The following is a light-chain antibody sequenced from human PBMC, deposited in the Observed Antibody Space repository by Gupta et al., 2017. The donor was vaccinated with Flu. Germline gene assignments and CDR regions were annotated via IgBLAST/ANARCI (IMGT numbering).Light chain of an antibody. CDR1: SSDVGSYNL. CDR3: CSYAGSSTWV. J-gene: IGLJ3*02. CDR2: EGS. Sequence: QSALTQPASVSGSPGQSITISCTGTSSDVGSYNLVSWYQQHPGKAPKLMIYEGSKRPSGVSNRFSVSKSGNTASLTSSGLQADDDADYYCCSYAGSSTWVFGGGTKLTVL. V-gene: IGLV2-23*01.